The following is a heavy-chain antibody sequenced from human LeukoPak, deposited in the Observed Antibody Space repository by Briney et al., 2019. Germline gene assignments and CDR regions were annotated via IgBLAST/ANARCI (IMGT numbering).Heavy chain of an antibody. J-gene: IGHJ4*02. CDR1: RYTFSGYY. CDR3: ASYGDFSHNLDY. CDR2: INANSGVT. Sequence: ASVKVSCKASRYTFSGYYVHWVRQAPGQGLEWMGWINANSGVTNYAQNFQGRVTMTRDTSISTVYMELRSLRSDDTAVYYCASYGDFSHNLDYWGQGTLVTVSS. D-gene: IGHD4-17*01. V-gene: IGHV1-2*02.